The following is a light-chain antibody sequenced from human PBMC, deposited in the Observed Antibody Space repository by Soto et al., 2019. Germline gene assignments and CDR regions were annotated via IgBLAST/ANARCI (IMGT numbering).Light chain of an antibody. CDR3: ASYKTSTTYV. Sequence: QSALTQPASVSGSPGQSIAISCTGTSSDVGGYSYVSWYQQQPGKAPKLVISDVSNRPSGVSDRFSGSKSGNTASLTISGLQTEDEADYSCASYKTSTTYVFGPGTKVTVL. J-gene: IGLJ1*01. V-gene: IGLV2-14*01. CDR1: SSDVGGYSY. CDR2: DVS.